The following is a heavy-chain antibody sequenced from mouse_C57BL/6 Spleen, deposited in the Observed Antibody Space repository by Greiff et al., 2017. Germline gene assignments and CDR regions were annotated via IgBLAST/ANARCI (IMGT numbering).Heavy chain of an antibody. J-gene: IGHJ4*01. Sequence: EVQGVDSGGGLVKPGGSLKLSCAASGFTFSSYAMSWVRQTPEKRLEWVATISDGGSYTYYPDNVKGRFTISRDNAKNNLYLQMSQLKSEDTAMYYCARDLIYYGNLDAMDYWGQGTSVTVSS. CDR2: ISDGGSYT. CDR3: ARDLIYYGNLDAMDY. V-gene: IGHV5-4*01. CDR1: GFTFSSYA. D-gene: IGHD2-1*01.